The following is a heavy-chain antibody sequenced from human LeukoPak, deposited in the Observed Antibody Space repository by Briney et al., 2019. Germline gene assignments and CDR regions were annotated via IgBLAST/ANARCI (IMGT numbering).Heavy chain of an antibody. Sequence: PSGTLSLTCAVSGGSTSGGGYSCSWIRQHPGRGLGWMGYIYYSGSTYYAPSLKSRVTISVDTSKNQFSLKLSSVTAADTAVYYCAREIRAPYSGYDGPHFDYWGQGTLVTVSS. CDR2: IYYSGST. V-gene: IGHV4-31*11. CDR1: GGSTSGGGYS. CDR3: AREIRAPYSGYDGPHFDY. D-gene: IGHD5-12*01. J-gene: IGHJ4*02.